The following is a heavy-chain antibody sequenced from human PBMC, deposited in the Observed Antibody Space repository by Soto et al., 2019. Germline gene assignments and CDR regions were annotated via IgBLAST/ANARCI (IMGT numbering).Heavy chain of an antibody. CDR2: IYYSGST. D-gene: IGHD1-26*01. V-gene: IGHV4-61*08. CDR1: GGYFSVRGCC. J-gene: IGHJ4*02. Sequence: SEPRSLSTTVSGGYFSVRGCCWSWMRQPPGKGLEWIGYIYYSGSTHYNPSLKSRVTISVDTSKNQFSLKLSSVTAADTAVYSCAREEVGATYFDYWGQGTLVKVSS. CDR3: AREEVGATYFDY.